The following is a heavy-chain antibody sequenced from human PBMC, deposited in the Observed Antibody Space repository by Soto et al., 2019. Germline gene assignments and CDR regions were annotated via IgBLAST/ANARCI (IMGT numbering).Heavy chain of an antibody. CDR2: IYYSGST. CDR3: ARVRMNYYYYGMDV. J-gene: IGHJ6*02. Sequence: QVQLQESGPGLVKPSETLSLTCTVSGDSISSYYWSWIRQPPGKGLEYIGYIYYSGSTNYNPSLKSRVTILVDTSKNQFSLKLSSVTAADRAVYYCARVRMNYYYYGMDVWGQGTTVTVSS. D-gene: IGHD2-15*01. CDR1: GDSISSYY. V-gene: IGHV4-59*01.